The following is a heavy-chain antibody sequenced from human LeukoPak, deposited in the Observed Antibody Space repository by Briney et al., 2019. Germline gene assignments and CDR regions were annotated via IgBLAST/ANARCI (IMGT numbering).Heavy chain of an antibody. CDR2: ISWNSGSI. CDR1: GFTFDDYA. Sequence: PGRSLRLSCAASGFTFDDYAMHWVRQAPGKGLEWVSGISWNSGSIGYADSVKGRFTISRDNANNSLYLQMNSLRAEDTALYYCAKGYYYGSGSHIDYWGQGTLVTVSS. D-gene: IGHD3-10*01. J-gene: IGHJ4*02. CDR3: AKGYYYGSGSHIDY. V-gene: IGHV3-9*01.